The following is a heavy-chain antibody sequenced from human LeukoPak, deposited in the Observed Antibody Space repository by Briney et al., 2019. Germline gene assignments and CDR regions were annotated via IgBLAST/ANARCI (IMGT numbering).Heavy chain of an antibody. J-gene: IGHJ4*02. CDR1: GFTFSSYG. D-gene: IGHD1-26*01. V-gene: IGHV3-30*18. CDR3: AKRIVGPYFYYFDF. CDR2: ISYDGSNK. Sequence: QPGRSLRLSCAASGFTFSSYGMHWVRPAPGKGLECVAVISYDGSNKYYADSVKGRFTISRDNSKTTLYLQMNSLRAEDTAVYYCAKRIVGPYFYYFDFWGQGTLVTVSS.